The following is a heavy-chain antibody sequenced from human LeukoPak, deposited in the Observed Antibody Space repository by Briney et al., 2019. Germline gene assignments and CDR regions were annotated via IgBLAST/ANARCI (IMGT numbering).Heavy chain of an antibody. D-gene: IGHD3-3*01. V-gene: IGHV3-23*01. Sequence: GGSLRLSCAASGFTFSSYAMSWVRQAPGKGLEWVSAISGRGGSTYYADSVKGRFTISRDNSKNTLYLQMNSLRAEDTAVYYCAKSGTIFGVVIHFDYWGQGTLVTVSS. CDR2: ISGRGGST. CDR1: GFTFSSYA. J-gene: IGHJ4*02. CDR3: AKSGTIFGVVIHFDY.